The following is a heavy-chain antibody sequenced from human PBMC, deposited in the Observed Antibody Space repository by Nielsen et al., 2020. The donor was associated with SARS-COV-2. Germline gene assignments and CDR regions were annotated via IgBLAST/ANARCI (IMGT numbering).Heavy chain of an antibody. V-gene: IGHV3-23*01. CDR2: ISGSGGST. D-gene: IGHD5/OR15-5a*01. CDR3: ARVSVYRLPNGMDV. Sequence: GGSLRLSCAASGFTFSSYAMSWVRQAPGKGLEWVSAISGSGGSTYYADSVKGRFTISRDNAKNSLYLQMNSLRAEDTAVYYCARVSVYRLPNGMDVWGQGTTVTVSS. CDR1: GFTFSSYA. J-gene: IGHJ6*02.